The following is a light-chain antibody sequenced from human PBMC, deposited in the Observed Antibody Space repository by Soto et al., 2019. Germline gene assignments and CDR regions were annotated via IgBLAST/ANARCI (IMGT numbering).Light chain of an antibody. CDR3: QHYNSYSEA. CDR2: KAS. V-gene: IGKV1-5*03. CDR1: QTISSW. Sequence: IQLTQSPSSLSPSVGDSVTITFRASQTISSWLAWYQQKPGKAPKLLIYKASTLKSGVPSRFSGSGSGTEFTLTISSLQPDDFATYYCQHYNSYSEAFGQGTKVDIK. J-gene: IGKJ1*01.